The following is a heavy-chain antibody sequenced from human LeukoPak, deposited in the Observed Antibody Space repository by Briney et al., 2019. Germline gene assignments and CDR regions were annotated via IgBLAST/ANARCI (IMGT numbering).Heavy chain of an antibody. CDR1: GCSFTSYW. D-gene: IGHD3-22*01. V-gene: IGHV5-51*01. J-gene: IGHJ4*02. Sequence: GESLMISCKSSGCSFTSYWIGWGGQMPGKGLEWMGIIYPGDSDTRYSPSFQGQVTISADKSISTAYLQWSSLKASDTAMYYCARAISYYDSSGYLFDYWGQGTLVTVSS. CDR2: IYPGDSDT. CDR3: ARAISYYDSSGYLFDY.